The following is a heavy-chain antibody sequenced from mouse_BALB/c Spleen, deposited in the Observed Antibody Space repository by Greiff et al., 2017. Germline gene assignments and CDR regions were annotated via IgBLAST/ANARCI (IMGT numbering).Heavy chain of an antibody. V-gene: IGHV5-6-5*01. Sequence: EVKLVESGGGLVKPGGSLKLSCAASGFTFSSYAMSWVRQTPEKRLEWVASISSGGSTYYPDSVKGRFTISRDNARNILYLQMSSLRSEDTAMYYCARGGVYDYEGVFAYWGQGTLVTVSA. D-gene: IGHD2-4*01. CDR2: ISSGGST. CDR3: ARGGVYDYEGVFAY. CDR1: GFTFSSYA. J-gene: IGHJ3*01.